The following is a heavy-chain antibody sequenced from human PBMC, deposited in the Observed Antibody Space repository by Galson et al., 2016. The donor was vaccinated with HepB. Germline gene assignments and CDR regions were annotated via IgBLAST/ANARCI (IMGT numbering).Heavy chain of an antibody. Sequence: SLRLSCAASGFTFSNYAMHWVRQAPDKGLEWVAVTSYDGVDKFYADSVKGRFSMSRDNSKNTLYLQMNGLRVDDTAVFYCARGASSSGWYSSFDVWGQGTMVTVSS. CDR1: GFTFSNYA. J-gene: IGHJ3*01. CDR2: TSYDGVDK. CDR3: ARGASSSGWYSSFDV. D-gene: IGHD6-19*01. V-gene: IGHV3-30-3*01.